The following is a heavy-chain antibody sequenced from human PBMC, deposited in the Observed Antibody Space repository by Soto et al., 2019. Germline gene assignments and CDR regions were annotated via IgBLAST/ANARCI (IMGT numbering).Heavy chain of an antibody. D-gene: IGHD1-20*01. J-gene: IGHJ4*02. CDR3: ARERGRITDY. CDR1: GFTFDDYA. V-gene: IGHV3-43*01. Sequence: EVQLVESGGVVVQPGGSLRLSCAASGFTFDDYAMHWVRQTPGKSLEWVSLITWDGGSTFYANSVRGRFTISRDNNNHYLYLQMSSLRTEDTALYYCARERGRITDYWGQGTLVTVFS. CDR2: ITWDGGST.